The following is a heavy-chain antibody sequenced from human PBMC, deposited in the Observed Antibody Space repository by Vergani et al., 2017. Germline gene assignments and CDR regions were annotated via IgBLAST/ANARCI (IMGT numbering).Heavy chain of an antibody. CDR2: INPNSGGT. CDR1: GYTFTGHY. V-gene: IGHV1-2*02. CDR3: ARDSSSFVLRLLRMTNYFDY. Sequence: QVQPVQSGAEVKKPGASVKVPCKASGYTFTGHYMHWVRQAPGQGLEWMGWINPNSGGTNYAQKFQGRVTMTRDTSISTAYMELSRLRSDDTAVYYCARDSSSFVLRLLRMTNYFDYWGQGTLVTVSS. J-gene: IGHJ4*02. D-gene: IGHD6-13*01.